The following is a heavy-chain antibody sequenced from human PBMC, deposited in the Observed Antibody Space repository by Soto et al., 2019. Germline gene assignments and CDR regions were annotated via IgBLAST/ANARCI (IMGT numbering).Heavy chain of an antibody. Sequence: PGRSLRLSWAASGLTFSSYAMSWVGQAPGKGLEWVSAISGSGGSTYYADSVKGRFTISRDNSKNTLYLQMNSLRAEDTAVYYCPKAPRYQLLSAMDVWRQGTTVTVSS. D-gene: IGHD2-2*01. CDR1: GLTFSSYA. CDR2: ISGSGGST. J-gene: IGHJ6*02. V-gene: IGHV3-23*01. CDR3: PKAPRYQLLSAMDV.